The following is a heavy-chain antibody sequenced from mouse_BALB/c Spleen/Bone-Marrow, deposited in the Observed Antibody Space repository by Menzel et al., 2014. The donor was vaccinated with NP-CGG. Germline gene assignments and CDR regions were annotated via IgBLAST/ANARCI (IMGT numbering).Heavy chain of an antibody. CDR3: ASYYYGSSGFAY. Sequence: VQLQQSGAELVEPGASVKLSCTASGFNIKDTYMHWVKQRPEQGLEWTGRIDPANGNTKYDPKFQGKATITADTSSNTAYLQLSSLTSEDTAVYYCASYYYGSSGFAYWGQGTLVTVSA. CDR1: GFNIKDTY. V-gene: IGHV14-3*02. CDR2: IDPANGNT. D-gene: IGHD1-1*01. J-gene: IGHJ3*01.